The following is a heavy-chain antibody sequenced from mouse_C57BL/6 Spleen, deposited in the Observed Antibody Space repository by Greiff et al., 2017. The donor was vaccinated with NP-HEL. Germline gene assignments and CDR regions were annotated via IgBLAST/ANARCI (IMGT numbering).Heavy chain of an antibody. Sequence: EVKLVESGGGLVKPGGSLKLSCAASGFTFSSYAMSWVRQTPEKRLEWVATISDGGGYTYYPDNVKGRFTISRDNAKNNLYLQMSHLKSEDTAMYYCARGGGSSDRWFAYWGQGTLVTVSA. CDR2: ISDGGGYT. CDR3: ARGGGSSDRWFAY. V-gene: IGHV5-4*03. J-gene: IGHJ3*01. CDR1: GFTFSSYA. D-gene: IGHD1-1*01.